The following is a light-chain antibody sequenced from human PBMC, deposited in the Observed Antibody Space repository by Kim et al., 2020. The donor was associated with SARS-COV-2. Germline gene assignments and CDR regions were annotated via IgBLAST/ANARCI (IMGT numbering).Light chain of an antibody. CDR3: QQYDTYPWT. J-gene: IGKJ1*01. V-gene: IGKV1-5*03. Sequence: SVGDRVTITCRASQSIKIWLAWYQQRPGKAPKLLIYKVSSLEYGVPSRFSGSGSGTEFTLTISSLQPDDFATYYCQQYDTYPWTFGQGTKVDIK. CDR2: KVS. CDR1: QSIKIW.